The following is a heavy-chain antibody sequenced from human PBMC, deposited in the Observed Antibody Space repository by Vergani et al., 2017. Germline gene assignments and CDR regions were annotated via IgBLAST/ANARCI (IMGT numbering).Heavy chain of an antibody. CDR2: VDPEDGET. Sequence: EVQLVQSGAEVKKPGATVKISCKVSGYTFTDYYMHWVQQAPGKGLEWMGLVDPEDGETIYAEKFQGRVTITADTSTDTAYMELSSLRSEDTAVYYCARNLNPDETIIVVVKGLGAFDYWGQGTLVTVSS. J-gene: IGHJ4*02. D-gene: IGHD3-22*01. CDR3: ARNLNPDETIIVVVKGLGAFDY. CDR1: GYTFTDYY. V-gene: IGHV1-69-2*01.